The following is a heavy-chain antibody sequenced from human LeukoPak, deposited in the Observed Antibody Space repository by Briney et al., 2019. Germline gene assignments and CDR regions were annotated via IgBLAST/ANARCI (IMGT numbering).Heavy chain of an antibody. D-gene: IGHD3-22*01. CDR2: IYHSGST. J-gene: IGHJ5*02. CDR3: ARAVGSSGPYNWFDP. Sequence: SQTLSLTCAVSGGSISSGGYPWSWIRQPPGKGLEWIGYIYHSGSTYYNPSLKSRVTISVDRSKNQFSLKLSSVTAADTAVYYCARAVGSSGPYNWFDPWGQGTLVTVSS. CDR1: GGSISSGGYP. V-gene: IGHV4-30-2*01.